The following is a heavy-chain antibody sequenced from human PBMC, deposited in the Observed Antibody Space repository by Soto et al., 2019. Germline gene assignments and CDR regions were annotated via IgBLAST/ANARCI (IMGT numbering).Heavy chain of an antibody. CDR1: GFTFSDYY. V-gene: IGHV3-11*01. J-gene: IGHJ6*03. CDR2: ISSSGSTI. Sequence: GGSLRLSCAASGFTFSDYYMSWIRQAPGKGLEWVSYISSSGSTIYYADSVKGRFTISRDNAKNSLYLQMNSLRAEDTAVYYCARGYPMVRGVIYADYYYMDVWGKGTTVTVSS. D-gene: IGHD3-10*01. CDR3: ARGYPMVRGVIYADYYYMDV.